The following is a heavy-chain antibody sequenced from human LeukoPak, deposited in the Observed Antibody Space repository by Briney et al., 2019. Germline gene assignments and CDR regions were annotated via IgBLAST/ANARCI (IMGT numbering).Heavy chain of an antibody. CDR1: GGSFSGYY. CDR2: INHSGST. J-gene: IGHJ4*02. CDR3: ARASRPYYYDNSGYYDYFDY. Sequence: PSETLSLTCAVYGGSFSGYYWSWIRQPPGKGLEWIGEINHSGSTNYNPSLKSRVTISVDTSKNQFSLKLSSVTAADTAVYYCARASRPYYYDNSGYYDYFDYWGQGTLVTVSS. V-gene: IGHV4-34*01. D-gene: IGHD3-22*01.